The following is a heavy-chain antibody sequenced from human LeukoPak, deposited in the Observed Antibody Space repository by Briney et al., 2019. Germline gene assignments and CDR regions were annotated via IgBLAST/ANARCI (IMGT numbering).Heavy chain of an antibody. D-gene: IGHD3-22*01. J-gene: IGHJ4*02. V-gene: IGHV3-7*01. Sequence: GGSLRLSCAASGFTFSSYWMSWVRQAPGKGREWGANIKQDGSEKYYVDSVKGRFTISRDNAKNSLYLQMNSLRAEDTAVYYCATLIHSSGYYYYDYWGQGTLVTVS. CDR2: IKQDGSEK. CDR3: ATLIHSSGYYYYDY. CDR1: GFTFSSYW.